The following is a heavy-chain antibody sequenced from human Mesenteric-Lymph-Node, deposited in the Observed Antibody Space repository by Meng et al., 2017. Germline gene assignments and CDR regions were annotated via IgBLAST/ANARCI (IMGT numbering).Heavy chain of an antibody. CDR2: IYSGGGT. Sequence: EVQLVETGGGLIQPGGSLRRSCAASGFTVSSSSMSWVRQAPGKGLEWVSIIYSGGGTNYADSVKGRFTISRDSSKNTLSLQMNNMRAEDTAVYYCARDVAYWGQGTLVTVSS. V-gene: IGHV3-53*02. CDR1: GFTVSSSS. J-gene: IGHJ4*02. CDR3: ARDVAY.